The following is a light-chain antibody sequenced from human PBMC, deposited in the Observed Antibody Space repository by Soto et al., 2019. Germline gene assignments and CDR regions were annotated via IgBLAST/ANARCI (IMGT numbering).Light chain of an antibody. CDR2: DVS. V-gene: IGLV2-14*03. J-gene: IGLJ3*02. CDR3: TSYTSSSTWV. CDR1: NSDVGGYHY. Sequence: QSVLTQPASVSGPPGQSITISCTGTNSDVGGYHYVSWYQQHPGKAPKLMIFDVSNRPSGVSNRFSGSKSGNTASLTISGLQPEDEADYFCTSYTSSSTWVFGGGTKLTVL.